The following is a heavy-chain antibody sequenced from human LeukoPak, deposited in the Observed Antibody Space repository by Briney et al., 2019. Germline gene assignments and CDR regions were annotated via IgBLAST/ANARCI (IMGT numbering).Heavy chain of an antibody. CDR2: NYYSGRI. J-gene: IGHJ6*03. CDR1: GYPLSRGYD. D-gene: IGHD5-18*01. V-gene: IGHV4-61*03. CDR3: ARLGYSYGPSEYYYYYMYV. Sequence: NTAEPLTLPCTVSGYPLSRGYDWSWIRPPPGTGLDWIDYNYYSGRINYSPSVKSRVTISADTPKNHFSLRLSSVLAADTAVYYCARLGYSYGPSEYYYYYMYVWGKATTVTVAS.